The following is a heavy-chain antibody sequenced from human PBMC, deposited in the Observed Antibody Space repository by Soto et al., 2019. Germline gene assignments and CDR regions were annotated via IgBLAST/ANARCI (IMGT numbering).Heavy chain of an antibody. J-gene: IGHJ5*02. Sequence: EVQLLESGGALVHPCGSLRLSFVASGFTSNSYAMRLVRQAPGAGLEWVSGITGSGGRTYYADSVKGRFTISRDNSKNTVYLQMNSLRAEDTAIYYCAKESAMVTTGWFDPWGQGTLVTVS. CDR3: AKESAMVTTGWFDP. CDR2: ITGSGGRT. D-gene: IGHD4-17*01. V-gene: IGHV3-23*01. CDR1: GFTSNSYA.